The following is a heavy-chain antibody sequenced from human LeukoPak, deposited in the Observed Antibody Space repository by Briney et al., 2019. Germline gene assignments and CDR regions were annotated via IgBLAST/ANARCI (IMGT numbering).Heavy chain of an antibody. Sequence: PSETLSLTCAVSDYSISSDSYWGWIRQPPGKGLEWIRSVSHSGNTYYNPSLKSRVTISVDTSKNQFSLKLSSVTAADSAVYYCAREKTINYFDYWGQGTLVTVSS. V-gene: IGHV4-38-2*02. D-gene: IGHD3-9*01. CDR2: VSHSGNT. CDR3: AREKTINYFDY. J-gene: IGHJ4*02. CDR1: DYSISSDSY.